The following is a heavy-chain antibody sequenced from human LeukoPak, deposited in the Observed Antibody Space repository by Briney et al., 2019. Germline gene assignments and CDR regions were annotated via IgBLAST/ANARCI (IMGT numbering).Heavy chain of an antibody. J-gene: IGHJ4*02. Sequence: GGSLRLSCAASGFTFSDYYMSWIRQAPGKGLEWFSYISSSGSTIYYADSVKGRFTISRDNAKNSLYLQMNSLRAEDTAVYYCARDLHYYDSSGYDYWGQGTLVTVSS. CDR1: GFTFSDYY. D-gene: IGHD3-22*01. CDR2: ISSSGSTI. CDR3: ARDLHYYDSSGYDY. V-gene: IGHV3-11*01.